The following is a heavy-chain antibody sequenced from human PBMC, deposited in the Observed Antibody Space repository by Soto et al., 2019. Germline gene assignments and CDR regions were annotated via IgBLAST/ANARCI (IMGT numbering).Heavy chain of an antibody. CDR2: ISYDGSNK. J-gene: IGHJ4*02. V-gene: IGHV3-30*18. CDR1: GFTFSSYG. CDR3: AKDWGWEGNWNLCFDY. D-gene: IGHD1-1*01. Sequence: QVQLVESGGGVVQPGRSLRLSCAASGFTFSSYGMHWVRQAPGKGLEWVAVISYDGSNKYYADSVKGRFTISRDNSKNTLYLQMNSLRAEDTAVYYCAKDWGWEGNWNLCFDYWGQGTLVTVSS.